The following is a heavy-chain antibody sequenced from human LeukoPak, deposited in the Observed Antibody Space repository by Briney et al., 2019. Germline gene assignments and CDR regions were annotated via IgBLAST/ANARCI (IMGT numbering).Heavy chain of an antibody. CDR1: GYTFIGYS. Sequence: GASVKVSCKASGYTFIGYSMHWVRQAPGQGLEWMGWINPNSGVTNYAQKFQGRVTMTRDTSISTAYMEVSRLRSDDTAVYYCARAGIAATGSLYFDLWGRGTLVIVS. V-gene: IGHV1-2*02. J-gene: IGHJ2*01. CDR2: INPNSGVT. D-gene: IGHD6-13*01. CDR3: ARAGIAATGSLYFDL.